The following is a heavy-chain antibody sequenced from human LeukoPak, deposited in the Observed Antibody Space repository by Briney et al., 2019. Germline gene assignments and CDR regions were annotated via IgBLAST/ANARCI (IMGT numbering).Heavy chain of an antibody. J-gene: IGHJ4*02. Sequence: GGSLRLSCAASGFTFSSYAMSWVRQAPGKGLEWVSGISGSGGNTYYTDSVKGRFTISRDNAKNSLYLQMDSLRAEDTAVYYCARVGRSGGVFDSWGQGTLVTVSS. CDR1: GFTFSSYA. D-gene: IGHD3-10*01. CDR3: ARVGRSGGVFDS. CDR2: ISGSGGNT. V-gene: IGHV3-23*01.